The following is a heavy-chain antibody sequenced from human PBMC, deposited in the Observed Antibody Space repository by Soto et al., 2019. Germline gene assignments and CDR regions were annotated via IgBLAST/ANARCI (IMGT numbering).Heavy chain of an antibody. CDR1: GFTFSSYG. J-gene: IGHJ4*02. V-gene: IGHV3-33*01. D-gene: IGHD6-19*01. Sequence: QVQLVESGGGVVQPGRSLRLSCAASGFTFSSYGMHWVRQAPGKGLEWVAVIWYDGSNKYYADSVKGRFTISRDNSKNTLYLQMNSLRAEDTAVYYCARSGYSSGWYSVDYWGQGTLVIVSS. CDR3: ARSGYSSGWYSVDY. CDR2: IWYDGSNK.